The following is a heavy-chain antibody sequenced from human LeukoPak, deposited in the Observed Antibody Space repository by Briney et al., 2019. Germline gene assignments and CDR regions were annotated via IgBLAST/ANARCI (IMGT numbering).Heavy chain of an antibody. D-gene: IGHD6-13*01. CDR2: INHSGST. CDR1: GGSFSGYY. CDR3: ARGTSSRWYFGRVEYFDY. V-gene: IGHV4-34*01. J-gene: IGHJ4*02. Sequence: PSETLSLTCAVYGGSFSGYYWSWIRQPPGKGLEWIGEINHSGSTNYNPSLKSRVTISVDTSKNQFSLKLSSVTAADTAVYYCARGTSSRWYFGRVEYFDYWGQGTLVTVSS.